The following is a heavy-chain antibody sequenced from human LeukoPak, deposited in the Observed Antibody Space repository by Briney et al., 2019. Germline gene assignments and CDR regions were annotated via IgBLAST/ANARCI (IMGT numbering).Heavy chain of an antibody. V-gene: IGHV3-21*01. D-gene: IGHD2-2*02. CDR3: SGYCSSTSCYTGVV. CDR2: ISSSSSYI. J-gene: IGHJ6*04. CDR1: GFTFSSYS. Sequence: GGSLRLSCAASGFTFSSYSMNWVRQAPGKGLEWVSSISSSSSYIYYADSVKGRFTISRDNAKNSLYLQMNSLRAEDTAVYYCSGYCSSTSCYTGVVGGKGTTVTVSS.